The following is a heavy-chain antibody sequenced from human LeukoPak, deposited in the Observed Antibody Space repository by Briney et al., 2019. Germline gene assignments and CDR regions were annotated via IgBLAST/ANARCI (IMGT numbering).Heavy chain of an antibody. CDR1: GFTFNRDW. J-gene: IGHJ4*02. Sequence: GGSLRLSGPASGFTFNRDWPAWVRQAPGKGLEWVANIKEDGSEKNYVDSVKGRFTISRDNAENSVYLQMNDLRAEDTGVYYCVTKEPSTSGWSYWGQGTLVTVSS. V-gene: IGHV3-7*01. CDR3: VTKEPSTSGWSY. CDR2: IKEDGSEK. D-gene: IGHD6-19*01.